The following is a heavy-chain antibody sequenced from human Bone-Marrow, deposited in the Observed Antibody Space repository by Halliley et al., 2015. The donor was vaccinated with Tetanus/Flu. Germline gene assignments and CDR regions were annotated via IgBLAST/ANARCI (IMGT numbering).Heavy chain of an antibody. Sequence: TLSLTCAVSRVPIRSGGYYWSWIRQPPGKGLEWIGYIYYSGSTYYNPSLKSRVTISVDTSKNQFSLKLSSVTAADTAVYYCARTYYDSSGYYLNYFDHWGQGTLVTVSS. D-gene: IGHD3-22*01. CDR3: ARTYYDSSGYYLNYFDH. J-gene: IGHJ4*02. CDR1: RVPIRSGGYY. CDR2: IYYSGST. V-gene: IGHV4-30-4*01.